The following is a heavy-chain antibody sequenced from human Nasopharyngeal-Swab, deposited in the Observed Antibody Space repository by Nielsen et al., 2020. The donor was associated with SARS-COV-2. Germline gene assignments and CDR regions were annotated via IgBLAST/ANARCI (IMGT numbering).Heavy chain of an antibody. J-gene: IGHJ5*02. V-gene: IGHV4-59*01. CDR1: GGSIDTYY. CDR2: ISYSGAT. D-gene: IGHD3-10*01. Sequence: SETLSLTCTVSGGSIDTYYWNWIRQPPGKELEWIGYISYSGATKYNPSLEGRVTISLDPSKNQFFLRLSAVTDADTAVYFCARKYGSGSYIGFDPWGQGTLVTVSS. CDR3: ARKYGSGSYIGFDP.